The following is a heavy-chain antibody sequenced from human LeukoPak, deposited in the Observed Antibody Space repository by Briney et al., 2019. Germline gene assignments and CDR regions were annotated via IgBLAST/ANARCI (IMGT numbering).Heavy chain of an antibody. CDR2: IIPIFGTA. V-gene: IGHV1-69*06. D-gene: IGHD3-22*01. CDR1: GGTFSSYA. J-gene: IGHJ3*02. CDR3: AREVEVVRDNTYAFDI. Sequence: ASVKVSCKASGGTFSSYAISWVRQAPGQGLEWMGGIIPIFGTANYAQKFQGRVTITADKSTSTAYMELSSLGSEDTAVYYCAREVEVVRDNTYAFDIWGQGTMVTVSS.